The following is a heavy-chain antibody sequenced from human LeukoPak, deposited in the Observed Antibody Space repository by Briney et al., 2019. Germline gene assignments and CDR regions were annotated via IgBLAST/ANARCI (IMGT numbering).Heavy chain of an antibody. CDR3: AREPMVRDFNWFDP. D-gene: IGHD3-10*01. V-gene: IGHV1-2*06. CDR2: INPNSGGT. J-gene: IGHJ5*02. Sequence: GASVKVSCKASGYTFTGYYIHWVRQAPGQGLEWMGRINPNSGGTNYAQKFQGRVTMNRDTYISTASMQLSRLTSDDTAVYYCAREPMVRDFNWFDPWGQGTLVTVSS. CDR1: GYTFTGYY.